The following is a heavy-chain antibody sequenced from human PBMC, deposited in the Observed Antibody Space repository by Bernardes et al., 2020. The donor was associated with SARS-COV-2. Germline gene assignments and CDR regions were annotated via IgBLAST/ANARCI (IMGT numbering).Heavy chain of an antibody. CDR2: INPNSGGT. D-gene: IGHD3-22*01. V-gene: IGHV1-2*02. CDR1: GYPFTGYY. Sequence: ASVKVSCKASGYPFTGYYMHWVRQAPGQGLEWMGWINPNSGGTNYAQKFQGRVTMTRDTSISTDYMELSRLRSDDTAVYYCALPPTNYDRYGMDVWGQGTTVTVSS. CDR3: ALPPTNYDRYGMDV. J-gene: IGHJ6*02.